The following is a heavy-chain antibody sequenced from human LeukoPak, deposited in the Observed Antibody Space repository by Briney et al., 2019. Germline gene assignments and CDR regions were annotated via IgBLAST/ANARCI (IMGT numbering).Heavy chain of an antibody. J-gene: IGHJ4*02. Sequence: GGSLRLSCAASGFTFSSCAMHWVRQAPGKGLEWVAVISYDGSNKYYADSVKGRFTISRDNSKNTLYLQMNSLRAEDTAVYYCARDPGAYFDYWGQGTLVTVSS. CDR2: ISYDGSNK. V-gene: IGHV3-30-3*01. CDR3: ARDPGAYFDY. D-gene: IGHD3-16*01. CDR1: GFTFSSCA.